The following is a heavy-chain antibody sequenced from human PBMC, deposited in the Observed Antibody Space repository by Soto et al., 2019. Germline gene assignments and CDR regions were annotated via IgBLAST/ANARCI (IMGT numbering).Heavy chain of an antibody. J-gene: IGHJ6*02. Sequence: ASVKVSCKASGYTFTSYDINWVRQAPGQGLEWMGWMNPNSGRTAYAQKFQGRVTMTRSTSISTAYMELSSLRSEVTAVYYCARPHAYIWAIHRTIESYAMYVWG. V-gene: IGHV1-8*01. CDR1: GYTFTSYD. CDR2: MNPNSGRT. D-gene: IGHD3-16*01. CDR3: ARPHAYIWAIHRTIESYAMYV.